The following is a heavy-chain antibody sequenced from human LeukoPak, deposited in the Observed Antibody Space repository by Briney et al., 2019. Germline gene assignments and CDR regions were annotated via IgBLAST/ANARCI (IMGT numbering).Heavy chain of an antibody. J-gene: IGHJ4*02. Sequence: GGSLRLSCAASGFTSSNSHMSWVRRAPGKGLEWVSSITASDGAYYADPVKGRFTISRDSARNTQYLQMNSLRADDTAIYYCAKDLGACGRYCISYWGQGTLVTVSS. V-gene: IGHV3-23*01. CDR1: GFTSSNSH. D-gene: IGHD2-21*01. CDR3: AKDLGACGRYCISY. CDR2: ITASDGA.